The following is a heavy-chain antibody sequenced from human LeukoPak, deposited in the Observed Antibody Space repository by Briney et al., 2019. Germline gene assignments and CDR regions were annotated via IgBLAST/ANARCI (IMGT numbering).Heavy chain of an antibody. J-gene: IGHJ3*01. CDR1: GYSFLIYW. V-gene: IGHV5-51*01. Sequence: GESLKISCEASGYSFLIYWIGWVRQLPGKGLEWMGVIYPADFDTRYSSSFQGQVTISADKSINTAYLQWSSLKASDTAIYYCARPLIAVEDTFDGWGQGTMVTVSS. D-gene: IGHD6-19*01. CDR2: IYPADFDT. CDR3: ARPLIAVEDTFDG.